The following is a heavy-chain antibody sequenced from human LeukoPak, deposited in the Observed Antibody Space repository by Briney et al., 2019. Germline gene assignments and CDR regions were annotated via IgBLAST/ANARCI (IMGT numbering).Heavy chain of an antibody. J-gene: IGHJ4*02. CDR3: ARATGDYAAYFDY. V-gene: IGHV3-23*01. CDR1: GFTFNNYG. Sequence: GGSLRLSCAASGFTFNNYGMSWVRQAPGKGLEWVSGISGSGGSTYYADSVKGRFTISRDNSKNTLYLQMNSLRAEDTAVYYCARATGDYAAYFDYWGQGTLVTASS. D-gene: IGHD4-17*01. CDR2: ISGSGGST.